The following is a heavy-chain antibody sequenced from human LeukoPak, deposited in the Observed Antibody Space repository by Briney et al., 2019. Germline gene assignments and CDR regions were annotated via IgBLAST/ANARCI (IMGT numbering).Heavy chain of an antibody. CDR1: GGSISSYY. Sequence: SETLSLTCTVSGGSISSYYWSWIRQPAGKGLEWIGRIYTSGSTNYNPSLKSRVTISVDTSKNQFSLKLSSVTAADTAVYYCAREGPETGDGGWEYFDYWGQGTLVTVSS. V-gene: IGHV4-4*07. J-gene: IGHJ4*02. CDR3: AREGPETGDGGWEYFDY. D-gene: IGHD6-19*01. CDR2: IYTSGST.